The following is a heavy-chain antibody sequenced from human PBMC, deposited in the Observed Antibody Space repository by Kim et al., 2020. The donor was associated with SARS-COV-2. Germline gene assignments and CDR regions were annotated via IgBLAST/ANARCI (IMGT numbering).Heavy chain of an antibody. CDR2: IYYSGST. V-gene: IGHV4-31*03. Sequence: SETLSLTCTVSGGSISSGGYYWSWIRQHPGKGLEWIGYIYYSGSTYYNPSLKSRVTISVDTSKNQFSLKLSSVTAADTAVYYCARDKGGSPPITIFGDTPYYYGMDVWGQGTTVTVSS. CDR3: ARDKGGSPPITIFGDTPYYYGMDV. J-gene: IGHJ6*02. D-gene: IGHD3-3*01. CDR1: GGSISSGGYY.